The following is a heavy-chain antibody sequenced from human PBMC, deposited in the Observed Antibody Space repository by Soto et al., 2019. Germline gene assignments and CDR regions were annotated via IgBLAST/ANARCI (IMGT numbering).Heavy chain of an antibody. D-gene: IGHD6-19*01. V-gene: IGHV3-33*01. J-gene: IGHJ4*02. CDR3: ARVRIAVAGPPHLPIFDY. CDR2: IWYDGSNK. CDR1: GFTFSSYG. Sequence: QVQLVESGGGVVQAGRSLRLSCAASGFTFSSYGMHWVRQAPGKGLAGVAGIWYDGSNKYYADSVKGRFTIPRDNSKHTLYMQMNSLRAEDTAAYYCARVRIAVAGPPHLPIFDYWGRGPLVIVSS.